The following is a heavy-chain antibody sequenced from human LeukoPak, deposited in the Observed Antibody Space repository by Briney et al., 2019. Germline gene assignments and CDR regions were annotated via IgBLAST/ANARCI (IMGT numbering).Heavy chain of an antibody. D-gene: IGHD1-26*01. J-gene: IGHJ6*02. CDR3: ARVYGGSYSYYYYYYGMDV. CDR1: GFTVSSNY. Sequence: PGGSLRLSCAASGFTVSSNYMSWVRQAPGKGLEWVSVIYSGGSTYYADSVKGRFTISRDNSKNTLYLQMNSLRAEDTAVYYCARVYGGSYSYYYYYYGMDVWGQGTTVTVSS. V-gene: IGHV3-66*01. CDR2: IYSGGST.